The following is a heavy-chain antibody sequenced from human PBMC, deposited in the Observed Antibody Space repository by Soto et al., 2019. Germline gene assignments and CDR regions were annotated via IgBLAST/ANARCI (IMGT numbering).Heavy chain of an antibody. CDR2: INQHGSEK. CDR3: VRDIAAAGPPGYFQR. J-gene: IGHJ1*01. Sequence: VQLVESGGGLVQRGGSLRLSCVASGFTFSRSWMNWVRQAPGKGLEWVANINQHGSEKYYVDSVKGRFTISRDNAKNSLYLQMNSLRAEDTAVYYCVRDIAAAGPPGYFQRWGQGTLVTVSS. CDR1: GFTFSRSW. V-gene: IGHV3-7*04. D-gene: IGHD6-13*01.